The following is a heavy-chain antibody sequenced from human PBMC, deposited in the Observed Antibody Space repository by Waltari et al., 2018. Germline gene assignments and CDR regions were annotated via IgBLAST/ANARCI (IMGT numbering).Heavy chain of an antibody. CDR2: MKSDGSGV. J-gene: IGHJ4*02. CDR3: ARANPADFDY. Sequence: VQLVESGGGLVQPGGSLRLSCAASGFTFSSYWIHWVRQAPGKGLVWVSRMKSDGSGVNYADSVKGRFTISRDNAKNTVYLQMNSLRAEDTAVYYCARANPADFDYWGQGVLVTVSS. CDR1: GFTFSSYW. V-gene: IGHV3-74*01.